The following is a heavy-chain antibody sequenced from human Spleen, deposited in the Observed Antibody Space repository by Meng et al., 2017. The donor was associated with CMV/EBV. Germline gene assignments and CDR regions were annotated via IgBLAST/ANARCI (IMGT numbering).Heavy chain of an antibody. CDR1: GDSVSSNSAA. CDR3: VRVRIAAPQQQPWAAADY. Sequence: SETLSLTCAISGDSVSSNSAAWNWIRQSPSRGLEWLGRTYYRSKWYNDYAVSVKSRITINPDTSKNQFSLQLNSVTPEDTAVYYCVRVRIAAPQQQPWAAADYWGQGTLVTVSS. CDR2: TYYRSKWYN. D-gene: IGHD6-13*01. J-gene: IGHJ4*02. V-gene: IGHV6-1*01.